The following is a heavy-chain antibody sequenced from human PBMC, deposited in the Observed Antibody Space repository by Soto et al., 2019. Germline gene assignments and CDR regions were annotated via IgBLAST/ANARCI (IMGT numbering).Heavy chain of an antibody. V-gene: IGHV3-66*01. Sequence: QPGGSLRLSCAASGLSVSSNDMSWVRQAPGKGLECVSIIYSADNTFYVDSVKGRFIISRDNSKNTVYLQMNSLRADDTAVYYCARGSLYWGQGTLVTVSS. CDR3: ARGSLY. CDR2: IYSADNT. CDR1: GLSVSSND. J-gene: IGHJ4*01.